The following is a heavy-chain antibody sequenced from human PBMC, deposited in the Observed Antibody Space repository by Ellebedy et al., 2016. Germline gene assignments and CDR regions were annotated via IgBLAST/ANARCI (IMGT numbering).Heavy chain of an antibody. CDR1: GYSFSTYA. Sequence: ASVKVSCKASGYSFSTYAITWARQAPGQGLEWMGWISAYNGNSNYAQKFQGRVTMTTDTSTSTGYMELRSLRSDDTAVYYCARATRDIVVVQAASDFWGQGTLVTVSS. CDR3: ARATRDIVVVQAASDF. D-gene: IGHD2-2*01. V-gene: IGHV1-18*01. J-gene: IGHJ4*02. CDR2: ISAYNGNS.